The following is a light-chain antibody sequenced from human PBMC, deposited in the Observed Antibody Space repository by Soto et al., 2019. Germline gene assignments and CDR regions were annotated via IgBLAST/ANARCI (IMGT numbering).Light chain of an antibody. CDR1: QSVSSY. Sequence: EFVLTQSPATLSLSPGERATLSCRASQSVSSYLAWYQQKPGQAPRLLIYDASNRATGVPPRFSGSGSGTDFTLTISSLEPEDFAVYYCQQRSNWPPSITFGQGTRLEIK. CDR2: DAS. J-gene: IGKJ5*01. V-gene: IGKV3-11*01. CDR3: QQRSNWPPSIT.